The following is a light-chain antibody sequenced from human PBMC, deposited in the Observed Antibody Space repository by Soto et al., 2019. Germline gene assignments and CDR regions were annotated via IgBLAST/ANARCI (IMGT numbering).Light chain of an antibody. Sequence: QLVLTQPPSASVTPGQRVSISCSGSSSNIGNNTVNWYQQFPETAPRLLIYTTNQRPSGVPDRFSGSTSGTSASLAISGLQSEDEADYYCAAWDDSLNGPVFGGGTKLTVL. CDR3: AAWDDSLNGPV. J-gene: IGLJ3*02. V-gene: IGLV1-44*01. CDR1: SSNIGNNT. CDR2: TTN.